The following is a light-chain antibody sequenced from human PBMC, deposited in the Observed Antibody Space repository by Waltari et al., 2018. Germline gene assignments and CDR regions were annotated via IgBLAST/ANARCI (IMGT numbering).Light chain of an antibody. CDR2: EVS. V-gene: IGLV2-8*01. CDR1: SSDIGGYNR. CDR3: TSYAGSNTGL. Sequence: QAALTQPPSMSGSPGQSVTISCPGTSSDIGGYNRVSWYQQNPGKAPQLMIYEVSQRPSGVSDRFSGSKSGNTASLTISGLQAEDGADYYCTSYAGSNTGLFGGGTRLTVL. J-gene: IGLJ2*01.